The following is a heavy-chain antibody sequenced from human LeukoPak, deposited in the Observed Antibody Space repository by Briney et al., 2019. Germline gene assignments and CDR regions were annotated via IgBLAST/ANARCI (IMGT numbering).Heavy chain of an antibody. V-gene: IGHV3-30*18. CDR2: ISYDGSNK. CDR1: GFTFSDHY. J-gene: IGHJ4*02. D-gene: IGHD2-15*01. Sequence: GGSLRLSCAASGFTFSDHYMSWVRQAPGKGLEWVAVISYDGSNKYYADSVKGRFTISRDNSKNTLYLQMNSLRAEDTAVYYCAKVTNDCSGGSCPFDYWGQGTLVTVSS. CDR3: AKVTNDCSGGSCPFDY.